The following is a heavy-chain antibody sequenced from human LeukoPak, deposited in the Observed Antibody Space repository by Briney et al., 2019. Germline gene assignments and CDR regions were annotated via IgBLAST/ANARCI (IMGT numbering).Heavy chain of an antibody. CDR3: TKVRSLGALDDAFDV. V-gene: IGHV3-NL1*01. D-gene: IGHD7-27*01. J-gene: IGHJ3*01. CDR1: GFTFSIYD. Sequence: GGSLRLSCEASGFTFSIYDMYWVRQAPGKGLECVASISRNSGDYTLYAASVKGRFTISRDNSKSTLYLQMNSLRVEDTAVYYCTKVRSLGALDDAFDVWGQGTMVTVSS. CDR2: ISRNSGDYT.